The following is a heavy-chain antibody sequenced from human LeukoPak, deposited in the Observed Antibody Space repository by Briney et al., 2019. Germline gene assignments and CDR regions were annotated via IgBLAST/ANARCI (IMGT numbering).Heavy chain of an antibody. CDR2: ISSSSSYI. Sequence: GGSLRLSCAASGFTFSSYSMNWVRQAPGKGLEWVSSISSSSSYIYYADSVKGRFTISRDNAKNSLYLQMNSLRAEDTALYYCARSDLAAATPYYYYMDVWGKGTTVTVSS. CDR3: ARSDLAAATPYYYYMDV. D-gene: IGHD2-15*01. V-gene: IGHV3-21*04. J-gene: IGHJ6*03. CDR1: GFTFSSYS.